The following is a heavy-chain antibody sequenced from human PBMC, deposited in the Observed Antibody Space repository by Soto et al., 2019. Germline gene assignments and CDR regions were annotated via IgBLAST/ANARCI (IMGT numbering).Heavy chain of an antibody. CDR2: IYHSGST. D-gene: IGHD3-10*01. CDR1: GGSISSGGYS. V-gene: IGHV4-30-2*01. Sequence: QLQLQESGSGLVKPSQTLSLTCAVSGGSISSGGYSWSWIRQPPGKGLEWIGYIYHSGSTYYNPSLKRRVTISVDRSKNQFSRKLSSVTAADTAVYYCARETNVLPGGYFDYWGQGTLVTVSS. CDR3: ARETNVLPGGYFDY. J-gene: IGHJ4*02.